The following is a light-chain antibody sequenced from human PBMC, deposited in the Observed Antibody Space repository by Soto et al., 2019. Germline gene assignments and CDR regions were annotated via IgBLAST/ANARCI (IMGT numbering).Light chain of an antibody. J-gene: IGKJ3*01. V-gene: IGKV1-27*01. Sequence: DIQMTQSPSTLSGSGGDRVTITCRASQGISNFLAWYQQKPGRAPKLLIYAASTLQSGVPSRFSGSGSGTDFTLTISSLQPEDVATYYCQKYDRAPFTFGPGTKVDIK. CDR3: QKYDRAPFT. CDR2: AAS. CDR1: QGISNF.